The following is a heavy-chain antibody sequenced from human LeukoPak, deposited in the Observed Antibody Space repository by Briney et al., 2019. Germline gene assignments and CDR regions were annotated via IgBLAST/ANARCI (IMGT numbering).Heavy chain of an antibody. J-gene: IGHJ5*02. D-gene: IGHD3-10*01. CDR3: ARHYGP. Sequence: SETCPSPALSLVAPSGVVITTGAGSASPGKGLEWIGSIYDSGSTYYNPSLKSRVTISVDTSKNQFSLKLNSVTAADTAVYYYARHYGPWGQGTLVTVSS. CDR2: IYDSGST. V-gene: IGHV4-39*01. CDR1: VAPSGVVITT.